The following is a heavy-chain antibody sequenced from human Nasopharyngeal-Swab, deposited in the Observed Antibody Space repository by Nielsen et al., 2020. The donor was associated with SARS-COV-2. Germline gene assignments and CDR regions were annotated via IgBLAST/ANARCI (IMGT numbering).Heavy chain of an antibody. J-gene: IGHJ4*02. Sequence: ASVKVSCKASGYTFTGYYMHWVRQAPGQGLEWMGRINPNSGGTNYAQKFQGRVTMTRDTSISTAYMELSRPRSDDTAVYYCARSPYADPLGLVYWGQGTLVTVSS. CDR2: INPNSGGT. D-gene: IGHD4-17*01. CDR3: ARSPYADPLGLVY. CDR1: GYTFTGYY. V-gene: IGHV1-2*06.